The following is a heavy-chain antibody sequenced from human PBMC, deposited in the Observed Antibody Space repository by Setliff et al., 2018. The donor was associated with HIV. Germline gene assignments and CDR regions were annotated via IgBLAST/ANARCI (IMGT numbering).Heavy chain of an antibody. D-gene: IGHD6-19*01. CDR1: GKSLSNYW. Sequence: PGESLKISCKGSGKSLSNYWINWVRQMPGKGLEWMGRIDPSGSYINYGPSFQGHVTISADKSTNTAFLQWSSLKASDSAMYYCSRGIAVAGHDFANTPGDIWGQGTMVTVSS. J-gene: IGHJ3*02. CDR2: IDPSGSYI. V-gene: IGHV5-10-1*01. CDR3: SRGIAVAGHDFANTPGDI.